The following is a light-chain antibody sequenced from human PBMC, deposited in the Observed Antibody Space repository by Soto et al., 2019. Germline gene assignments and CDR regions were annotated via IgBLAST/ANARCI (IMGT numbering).Light chain of an antibody. CDR3: QHYNNWRWT. CDR1: QSVSSN. CDR2: GAS. Sequence: EIVMTQSPATLSVSPGERATLSCRASQSVSSNLAWYQQKPGQAPRLLIYGASTRATGIPARFSGSGSGTEFTLTISSLQSEDFAVYYCQHYNNWRWTFGQGTKVEIK. V-gene: IGKV3-15*01. J-gene: IGKJ1*01.